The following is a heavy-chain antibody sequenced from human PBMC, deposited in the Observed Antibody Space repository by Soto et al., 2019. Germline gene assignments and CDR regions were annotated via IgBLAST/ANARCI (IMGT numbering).Heavy chain of an antibody. CDR1: GFTFTSSA. V-gene: IGHV1-58*02. D-gene: IGHD6-13*01. Sequence: SVKVSCKASGFTFTSSAMQWVRQARGQRLEWIGWIVVGSGNTNYAQKFQERVTITRDMSTSTAYMELSSLRSEDTAVYYCAAGPAAAGTLGTDYWGQGTLVTVSS. CDR3: AAGPAAAGTLGTDY. CDR2: IVVGSGNT. J-gene: IGHJ4*02.